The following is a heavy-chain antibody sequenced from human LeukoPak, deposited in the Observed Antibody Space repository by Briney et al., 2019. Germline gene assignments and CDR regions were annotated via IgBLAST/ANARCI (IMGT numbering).Heavy chain of an antibody. V-gene: IGHV3-21*01. J-gene: IGHJ4*02. CDR2: ISSSSSYI. CDR3: ARDATVTDFDY. CDR1: GFTFSSYS. D-gene: IGHD4-17*01. Sequence: GGSLRLSCAASGFTFSSYSMNWVRQAPGKGLEWVSSISSSSSYIYYADSVKGRFTISRDNAKNSLYLQMNSLRAEDTAVYCCARDATVTDFDYWGQGTLVSVSS.